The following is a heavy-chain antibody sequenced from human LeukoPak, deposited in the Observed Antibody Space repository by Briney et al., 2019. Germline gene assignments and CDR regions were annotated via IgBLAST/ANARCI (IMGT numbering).Heavy chain of an antibody. Sequence: SQTLSLTCTVSGGSISSGGYYWSWIRQHPGKGLEWIGYIYYSGSTYYNPSLESRVTISVDTSKNQFSLKLSSVTAADTAVYYCARGYDPTRAFDIWGQGTMVTVSS. CDR1: GGSISSGGYY. V-gene: IGHV4-31*03. J-gene: IGHJ3*02. CDR2: IYYSGST. CDR3: ARGYDPTRAFDI. D-gene: IGHD5-12*01.